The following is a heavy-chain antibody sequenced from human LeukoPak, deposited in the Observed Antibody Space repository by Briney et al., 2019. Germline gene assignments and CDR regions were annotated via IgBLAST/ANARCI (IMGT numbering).Heavy chain of an antibody. V-gene: IGHV7-4-1*02. J-gene: IGHJ6*03. CDR1: GYTFTTYS. CDR2: INTNTANP. Sequence: ASVKVSCKASGYTFTTYSMNWVRQAPGQGLEWMGWINTNTANPTYAQDFTGRFVFSLDTSVSTAYLQISSLKAEDTAVYYCARGSRRSSSWYLGGTNYYYYYMDVWGKGTTVTVSS. CDR3: ARGSRRSSSWYLGGTNYYYYYMDV. D-gene: IGHD6-13*01.